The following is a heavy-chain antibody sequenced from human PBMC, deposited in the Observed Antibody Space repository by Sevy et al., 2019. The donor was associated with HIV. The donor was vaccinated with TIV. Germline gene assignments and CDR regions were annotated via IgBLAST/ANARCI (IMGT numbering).Heavy chain of an antibody. CDR1: GDSISSSSYY. CDR3: ARTAYCGGDCYSSRYFQH. Sequence: SETLSLTCIVSGDSISSSSYYWGWIRQPPGKGLEWIGDFYSGGGTYYNPSLSGRVTISVDTSNNQFYLKLNSVTAADTAVYYCARTAYCGGDCYSSRYFQHWGQGTLVTVSS. D-gene: IGHD2-21*02. J-gene: IGHJ1*01. V-gene: IGHV4-39*01. CDR2: FYSGGGT.